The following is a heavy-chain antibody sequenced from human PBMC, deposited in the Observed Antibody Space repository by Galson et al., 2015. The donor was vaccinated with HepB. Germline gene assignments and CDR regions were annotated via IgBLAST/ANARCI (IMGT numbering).Heavy chain of an antibody. CDR1: GFTFSSYS. V-gene: IGHV3-21*01. CDR2: ISSSSSYI. CDR3: ARSLRGGGSYYFDY. J-gene: IGHJ4*02. Sequence: SLRLSCAASGFTFSSYSMNWVRQAPGKGLEWVSSISSSSSYIYYADSVKGRFTISRDNAKNSLYLQMNSLRAEDTAVYYCARSLRGGGSYYFDYWGQGTLVTVSS. D-gene: IGHD3-16*01.